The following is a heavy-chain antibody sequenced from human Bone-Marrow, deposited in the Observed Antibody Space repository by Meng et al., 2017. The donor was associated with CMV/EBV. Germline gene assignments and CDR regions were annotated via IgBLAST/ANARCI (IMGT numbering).Heavy chain of an antibody. CDR3: ARARCSSTSCYTRGEDYYYYYGMDV. CDR2: IYYSGST. Sequence: GSLRLSCTVSGGSVSSGSYYWSWIRQPPGKGLEWIGYIYYSGSTNYNPSLKSRVTISVDTSKNQFSLKLSSVTAADTAVYYCARARCSSTSCYTRGEDYYYYYGMDVWGQGNTVTVSS. D-gene: IGHD2-2*02. V-gene: IGHV4-61*01. J-gene: IGHJ6*02. CDR1: GGSVSSGSYY.